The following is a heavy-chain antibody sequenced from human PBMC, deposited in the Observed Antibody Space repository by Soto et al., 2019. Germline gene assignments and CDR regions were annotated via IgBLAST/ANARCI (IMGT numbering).Heavy chain of an antibody. CDR1: GFTFNTYG. CDR3: ARSPQPPRGIHWYFDL. Sequence: QVQLVESGGGVVQPGRSLGLSCAASGFTFNTYGMHWVRQAPGKGPEWVAAISYDGINKYYVDSVKGRFTISRDNSKNTLYVQMNSLRAEDTALYYCARSPQPPRGIHWYFDLWGRGILVTVSS. V-gene: IGHV3-30*03. J-gene: IGHJ2*01. CDR2: ISYDGINK.